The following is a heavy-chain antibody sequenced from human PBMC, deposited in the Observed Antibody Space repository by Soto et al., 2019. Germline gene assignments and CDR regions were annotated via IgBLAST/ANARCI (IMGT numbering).Heavy chain of an antibody. CDR1: GGTFSNYA. D-gene: IGHD6-19*01. V-gene: IGHV1-69*12. Sequence: QVQLVQSGAEVKKPGSSVKVSCKASGGTFSNYAFSWVRQAPGQGLEWLGGIMPIFGRPDYAQKFRDRVTITEDASTSSAHMARSSLSSEDTAVYYCAIWLKEAGIGGNCYCGMDVWGQGTTVTVSS. CDR3: AIWLKEAGIGGNCYCGMDV. J-gene: IGHJ6*02. CDR2: IMPIFGRP.